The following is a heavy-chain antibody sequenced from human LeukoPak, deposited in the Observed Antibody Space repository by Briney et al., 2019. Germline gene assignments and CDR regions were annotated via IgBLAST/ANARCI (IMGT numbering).Heavy chain of an antibody. CDR2: IKSKTDGATT. J-gene: IGHJ4*02. V-gene: IGHV3-15*01. D-gene: IGHD3-16*02. CDR3: TALVPNYDYVWRSYRYNEK. CDR1: GFTFSSYS. Sequence: GGSLRLSCAASGFTFSSYSMKWVRQAPGKGLEWVGRIKSKTDGATTDYAAPVKGRFAISRDDSRSTIYLQMNSLKTEDTAVYYCTALVPNYDYVWRSYRYNEKWGQGTLVTVSS.